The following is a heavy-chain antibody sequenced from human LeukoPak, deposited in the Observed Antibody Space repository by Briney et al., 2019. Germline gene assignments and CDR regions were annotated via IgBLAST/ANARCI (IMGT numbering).Heavy chain of an antibody. D-gene: IGHD5-18*01. CDR1: TFTFSSYS. CDR2: ISSGSTTI. CDR3: ARERGYSYGRDPELLDAFDI. Sequence: GGSLRFSCAASTFTFSSYSMNWVRQAPGKGLEWVSYISSGSTTIYYADSVKGRFTISRDNAKNSLYLQMNSLRAEDTAVYYCARERGYSYGRDPELLDAFDIWGQGTMVTVSS. J-gene: IGHJ3*02. V-gene: IGHV3-48*04.